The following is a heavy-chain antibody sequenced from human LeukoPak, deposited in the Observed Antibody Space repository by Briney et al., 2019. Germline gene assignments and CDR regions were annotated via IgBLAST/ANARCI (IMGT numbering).Heavy chain of an antibody. D-gene: IGHD3-22*01. CDR1: GGSISSGSYY. Sequence: SQTLSLTCTVSGGSISSGSYYWSWIRQPAGKGLEWIGRIYTSGSTNYNPSLKSRVTISVDTSKNQFSLKLSSVTAADTAVYYCARSIASYCYDSSGYYPKNYYYGMDVWGQGTTVTVSS. CDR2: IYTSGST. J-gene: IGHJ6*02. V-gene: IGHV4-61*02. CDR3: ARSIASYCYDSSGYYPKNYYYGMDV.